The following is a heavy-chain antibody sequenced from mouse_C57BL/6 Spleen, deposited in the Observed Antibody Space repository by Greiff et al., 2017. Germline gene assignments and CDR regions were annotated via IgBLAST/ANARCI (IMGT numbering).Heavy chain of an antibody. CDR2: IDPETGGT. CDR3: TRNYGSYYAMDY. V-gene: IGHV1-15*01. J-gene: IGHJ4*01. D-gene: IGHD1-1*01. CDR1: GYTFTDYE. Sequence: QVHVKQSGAELVRPGASVTLSCKASGYTFTDYEMHWVKQTPVHGLEWIGAIDPETGGTAYNQKFKGKAILTADKSSSTAYMELRSLTSEDSAVYYCTRNYGSYYAMDYWGQGTSVTVSS.